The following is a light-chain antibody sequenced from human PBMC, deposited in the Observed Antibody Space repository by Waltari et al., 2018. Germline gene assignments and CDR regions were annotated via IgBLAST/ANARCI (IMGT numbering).Light chain of an antibody. V-gene: IGKV2-28*01. Sequence: DIVMTQSPLSLPVTPGEPASISCRFSQGLLHSNGYNYLDWYLQKPGQSPQLLIYLGSNRASGVPDRFSGSGSGTDFTLKISRVEAEDVGVYYCMQALQTPRTFGQGTRLEIK. CDR1: QGLLHSNGYNY. CDR2: LGS. CDR3: MQALQTPRT. J-gene: IGKJ5*01.